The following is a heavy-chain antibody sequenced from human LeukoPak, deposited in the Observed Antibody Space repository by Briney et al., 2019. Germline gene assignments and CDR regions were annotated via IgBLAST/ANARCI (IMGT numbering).Heavy chain of an antibody. CDR1: GGSVRRGNYY. D-gene: IGHD1-26*01. CDR3: TRWSGSVTARNYYYYMDV. J-gene: IGHJ6*03. CDR2: IYTSGTT. V-gene: IGHV4-61*02. Sequence: SETLSLTCTVSGGSVRRGNYYWTWIRQPAGSGLEWIGRIYTSGTTDYNPSLRTRVTISVDASRNQFSLNLSSVTAADTAVYYCTRWSGSVTARNYYYYMDVWGEGTTVTVSS.